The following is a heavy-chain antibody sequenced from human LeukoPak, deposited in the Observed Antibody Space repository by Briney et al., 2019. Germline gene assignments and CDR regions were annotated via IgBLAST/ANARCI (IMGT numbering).Heavy chain of an antibody. CDR2: INPSGGST. Sequence: ASVKVSCKASGYTFTSYDINWVRQAPGQGLEWMGIINPSGGSTSYAQKFQGRVTMTRDTSTSTVYMELSSLRSEDTAVYHCARQSVTAKSFDYWGQGTLVTVSS. V-gene: IGHV1-46*01. D-gene: IGHD1-14*01. CDR1: GYTFTSYD. CDR3: ARQSVTAKSFDY. J-gene: IGHJ4*02.